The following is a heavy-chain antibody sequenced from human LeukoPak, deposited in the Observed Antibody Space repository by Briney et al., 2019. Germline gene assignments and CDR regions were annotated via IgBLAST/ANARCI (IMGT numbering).Heavy chain of an antibody. V-gene: IGHV4-4*08. Sequence: SETLSLTCTVSGGSISSYYWSWIRQPPGKGLEWIGRIYTSGSTNYNPSLKSRVTISVDTSKNQFSLKLSSVTAADTAVYYCARGPDDYSNYFDYWGQGTLVTVSS. CDR1: GGSISSYY. D-gene: IGHD4-11*01. CDR2: IYTSGST. CDR3: ARGPDDYSNYFDY. J-gene: IGHJ4*02.